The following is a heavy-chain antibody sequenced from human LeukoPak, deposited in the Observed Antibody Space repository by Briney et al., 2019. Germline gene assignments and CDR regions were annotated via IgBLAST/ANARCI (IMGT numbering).Heavy chain of an antibody. Sequence: ASVKVSCKASGYTFTTYAISWVRQAPGQGLEWMGWISAYYGNTTYAQKFQGRVTITADKSTSTAYMELSSLRSEDTAVYYCAGGDYGGNGGIGYWGQGALVTVSS. V-gene: IGHV1-18*01. J-gene: IGHJ4*02. CDR1: GYTFTTYA. D-gene: IGHD4-23*01. CDR3: AGGDYGGNGGIGY. CDR2: ISAYYGNT.